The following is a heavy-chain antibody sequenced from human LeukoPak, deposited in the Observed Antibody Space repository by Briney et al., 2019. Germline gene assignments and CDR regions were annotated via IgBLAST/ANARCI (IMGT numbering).Heavy chain of an antibody. D-gene: IGHD3-22*01. Sequence: WETLSLTCTVSGGSISSYYWSWIRQPPGKGLEWIGYIYYSGSTNYNPSLKSRVTIAVDTPKNQFSLKLSSVTAADTAVYYCARHYDSSGYYLYYFDYWGQGTLVTVSS. CDR1: GGSISSYY. CDR3: ARHYDSSGYYLYYFDY. J-gene: IGHJ4*02. V-gene: IGHV4-59*01. CDR2: IYYSGST.